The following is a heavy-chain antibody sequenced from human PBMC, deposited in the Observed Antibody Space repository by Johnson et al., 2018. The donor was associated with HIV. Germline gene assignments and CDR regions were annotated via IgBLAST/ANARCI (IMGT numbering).Heavy chain of an antibody. CDR3: AGWPIFGGPLPVAFDI. V-gene: IGHV3-23*04. CDR1: GLTFSSYA. D-gene: IGHD3-3*01. CDR2: ISGSGDST. J-gene: IGHJ3*02. Sequence: VQLVESGGGLVQPGGSLRLSCAASGLTFSSYAMNWVRQAPGKGLEWVSAISGSGDSTYYADAVKGRFPISRDNSKNTLYLQMNSLRAEDTAVYYCAGWPIFGGPLPVAFDIWGQGTMVTVSS.